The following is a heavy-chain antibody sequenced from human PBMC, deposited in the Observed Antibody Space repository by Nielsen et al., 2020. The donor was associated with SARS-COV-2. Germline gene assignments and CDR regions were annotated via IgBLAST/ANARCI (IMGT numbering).Heavy chain of an antibody. J-gene: IGHJ6*02. CDR2: ISTSGGGT. V-gene: IGHV3-23*01. CDR3: AKGNSRLSWFGELALYYYYYGMDV. D-gene: IGHD3-10*01. CDR1: GVAVNDVY. Sequence: GGSLRLSCAASGVAVNDVYMSWVRQAPGKGPEWVSSISTSGGGTYYAESVKGRFTISRDNSKNTLYLEMNRLRVEDTALYYCAKGNSRLSWFGELALYYYYYGMDVWGQGTTVTVSS.